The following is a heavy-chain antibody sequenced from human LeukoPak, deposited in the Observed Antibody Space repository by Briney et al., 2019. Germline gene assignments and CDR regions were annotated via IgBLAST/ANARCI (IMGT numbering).Heavy chain of an antibody. CDR2: ISAYNGNT. CDR1: GYTFTSYY. D-gene: IGHD3-22*01. V-gene: IGHV1-18*04. Sequence: ASVKVSCKASGYTFTSYYMHWVRQAPGQGLEWMGWISAYNGNTNYAQKLQGRVTMTTDTSTSTAYMELRSLRSDDTAVYYCARDLRDITMIVVVPDAFDIWGQGTMVTVSS. J-gene: IGHJ3*02. CDR3: ARDLRDITMIVVVPDAFDI.